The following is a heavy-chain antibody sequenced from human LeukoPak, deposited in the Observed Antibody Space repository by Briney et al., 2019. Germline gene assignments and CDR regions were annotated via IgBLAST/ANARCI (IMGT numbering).Heavy chain of an antibody. CDR2: IKQDGSAK. J-gene: IGHJ4*02. CDR3: ARTSFYSFDF. Sequence: GGSLRLSCAASGFSFSKYWMGWVRQAPGKGLQWVAHIKQDGSAKFDVDSVQGRFTVSRDNANNLLYLQMSSLRPEDTAIYYCARTSFYSFDFWGQGALVTVSS. D-gene: IGHD2/OR15-2a*01. CDR1: GFSFSKYW. V-gene: IGHV3-7*01.